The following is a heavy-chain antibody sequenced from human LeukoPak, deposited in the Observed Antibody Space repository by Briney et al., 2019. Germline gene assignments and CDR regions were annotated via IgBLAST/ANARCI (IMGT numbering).Heavy chain of an antibody. V-gene: IGHV3-21*01. CDR3: ARDLAWAAFNS. CDR2: IHSSSGSI. CDR1: GFTFTNDN. D-gene: IGHD7-27*01. Sequence: GGSLRLSCADSGFTFTNDNMSWVRQAPGKGLEWVSSIHSSSGSIYYADSLKGRFTISRDNAKNSLYLQMNSLRAEDTAVYYCARDLAWAAFNSWSQGTMVTVSS. J-gene: IGHJ3*02.